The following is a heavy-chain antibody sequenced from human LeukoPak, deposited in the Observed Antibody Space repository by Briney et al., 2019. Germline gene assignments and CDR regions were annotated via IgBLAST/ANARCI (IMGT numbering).Heavy chain of an antibody. CDR3: ARVPRRYSSSYLIDY. D-gene: IGHD6-6*01. V-gene: IGHV3-21*01. CDR1: GFTFSSYS. Sequence: PGGSLRLSCAASGFTFSSYSMNWVRQAPGKGLEWVSSISSSSSYIYYADSVKGRFTISRDNSKNTLYLQMNSLRAEDTAVYYCARVPRRYSSSYLIDYWGQGILVTVSS. J-gene: IGHJ4*02. CDR2: ISSSSSYI.